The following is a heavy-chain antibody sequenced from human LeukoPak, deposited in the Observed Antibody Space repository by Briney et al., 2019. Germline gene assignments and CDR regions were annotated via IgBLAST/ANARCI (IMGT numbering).Heavy chain of an antibody. CDR1: GGSISSYY. Sequence: SETLSLTCTVSGGSISSYYWSWIRQPPGKGLEWIGEIHHSGSTNCKPSLKSRVIISVDKSTNQFSLRLSSVTAADTAVYYCARAAIYYDGSGYGHLDVWGQGTTVTVSS. D-gene: IGHD3-22*01. V-gene: IGHV4-59*12. CDR3: ARAAIYYDGSGYGHLDV. CDR2: IHHSGST. J-gene: IGHJ6*02.